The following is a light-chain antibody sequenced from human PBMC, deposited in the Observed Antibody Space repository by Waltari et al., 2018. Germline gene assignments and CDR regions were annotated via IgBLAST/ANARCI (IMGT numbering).Light chain of an antibody. V-gene: IGKV4-1*01. Sequence: DIVMTQSPDSLAVSLGERATIHCKSSQSVLYSSNNKNYLAWYQQNPGQPPKLLIYWASTRESGVPDRFSGSGSGTDFTLTISSLQAEDVAVYYCQQYLSTPPTFGQGTKVEIK. CDR2: WAS. CDR1: QSVLYSSNNKNY. CDR3: QQYLSTPPT. J-gene: IGKJ1*01.